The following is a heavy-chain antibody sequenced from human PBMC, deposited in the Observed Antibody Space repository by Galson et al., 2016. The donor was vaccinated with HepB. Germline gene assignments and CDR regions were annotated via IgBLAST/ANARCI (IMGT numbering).Heavy chain of an antibody. D-gene: IGHD3-22*01. CDR1: DGSIKSHY. Sequence: ETLSLTCTVSDGSIKSHYWSWIRQPPGKGLEWIGYIYHSGRTNSNPSLKSRVTISIDTSKNQFSLKLNSVTAADTAAYYCARDSYFDSSGYFYDVFDSWGQGTMVTVSS. CDR3: ARDSYFDSSGYFYDVFDS. V-gene: IGHV4-59*11. CDR2: IYHSGRT. J-gene: IGHJ3*01.